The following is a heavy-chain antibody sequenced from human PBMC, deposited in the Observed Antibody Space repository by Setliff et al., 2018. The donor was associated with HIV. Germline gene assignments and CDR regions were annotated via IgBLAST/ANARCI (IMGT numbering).Heavy chain of an antibody. D-gene: IGHD3-10*01. J-gene: IGHJ4*02. CDR2: IYPDDSDA. Sequence: GESLKISCKGSGCSFSTYWIAWVRQMPGRGLEVMGLIYPDDSDARYNPSFQGQVTISADESISTAYLQWSSLKASDSAIFYCARNHLNYASGNTKTSGAYYFDSWGQGTLVTVSS. V-gene: IGHV5-51*01. CDR3: ARNHLNYASGNTKTSGAYYFDS. CDR1: GCSFSTYW.